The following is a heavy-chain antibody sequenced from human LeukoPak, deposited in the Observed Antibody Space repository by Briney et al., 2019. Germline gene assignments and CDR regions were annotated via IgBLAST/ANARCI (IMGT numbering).Heavy chain of an antibody. Sequence: SETLSLTCTVSGGSISSSSYYWGWIRQPPGKGLEWFGSIYYSGSTYYNPSLKRLVTISVHTSKHQFSLKLRSVTAADTAVYYCARRLTEYCTKGVCYWFDYWGRGTLVTVS. CDR3: ARRLTEYCTKGVCYWFDY. CDR1: GGSISSSSYY. CDR2: IYYSGST. J-gene: IGHJ4*02. D-gene: IGHD2-8*01. V-gene: IGHV4-39*01.